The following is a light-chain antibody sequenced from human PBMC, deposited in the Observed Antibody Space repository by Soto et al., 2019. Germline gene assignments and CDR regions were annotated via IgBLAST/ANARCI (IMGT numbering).Light chain of an antibody. J-gene: IGLJ2*01. CDR1: KLGDRY. V-gene: IGLV3-1*01. Sequence: SYELTQPPSVSVSPGQTASIPCSGDKLGDRYACWYQQKPGQSPVLVIYLDTKRPSGIPERFSGSNSGNTATLTISGTRAMDEADYYCQAWDDTTGVVFGGGTKITVL. CDR2: LDT. CDR3: QAWDDTTGVV.